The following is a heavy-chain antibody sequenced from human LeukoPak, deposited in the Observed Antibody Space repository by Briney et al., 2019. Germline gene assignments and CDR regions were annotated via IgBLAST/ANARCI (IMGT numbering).Heavy chain of an antibody. CDR3: ARGGGDYYDSSGYLDY. D-gene: IGHD3-22*01. V-gene: IGHV3-48*03. J-gene: IGHJ4*02. CDR1: GFTFSSYE. Sequence: PGGSLRLSCAASGFTFSSYEMNWVRQAPGKGLEWVSYISSSGSTIYYAVSVKGRFTISRDNAKNSLYLQMNSLRAEDTAVYYCARGGGDYYDSSGYLDYWGQGTLVTVSS. CDR2: ISSSGSTI.